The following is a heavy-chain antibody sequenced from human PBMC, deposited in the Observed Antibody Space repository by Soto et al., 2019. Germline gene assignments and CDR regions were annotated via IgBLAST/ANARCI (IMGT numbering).Heavy chain of an antibody. CDR1: GGSIRSGGYY. D-gene: IGHD5-18*01. CDR3: ARDRLMATAGTARDYFGLDV. J-gene: IGHJ6*02. Sequence: QVQLQESGPGLVKPSQTLSLTCTVSGGSIRSGGYYWSWVRQNPRRGLEWIGNIYYSGNTYYNPSIKCRITISVDTSKNQFSLNLSSVTAADTAVYYCARDRLMATAGTARDYFGLDVWGQGTTVTVSS. V-gene: IGHV4-31*03. CDR2: IYYSGNT.